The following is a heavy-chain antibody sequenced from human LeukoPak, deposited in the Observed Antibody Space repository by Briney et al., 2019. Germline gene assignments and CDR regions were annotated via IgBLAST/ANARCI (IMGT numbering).Heavy chain of an antibody. CDR1: GGSISSYY. CDR2: IYYSGST. V-gene: IGHV4-59*01. J-gene: IGHJ5*02. CDR3: ARDARPQSRYCSGGSCPFDP. Sequence: SETLSLTCTVSGGSISSYYWSWIRQPPGKGLEWIGYIYYSGSTNYNSSLKSRVTISVDTSKNQFSLKLSSVTAADTAVYYCARDARPQSRYCSGGSCPFDPWGQGTLVTVSS. D-gene: IGHD2-15*01.